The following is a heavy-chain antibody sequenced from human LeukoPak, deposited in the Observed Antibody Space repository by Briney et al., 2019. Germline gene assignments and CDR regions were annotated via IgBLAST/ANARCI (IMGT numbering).Heavy chain of an antibody. CDR1: GGSISSSSYY. J-gene: IGHJ3*02. CDR2: IYYSGST. V-gene: IGHV4-39*01. D-gene: IGHD5-18*01. CDR3: ARHPRYSYGDAFDI. Sequence: SETLSLTCTVSGGSISSSSYYWGWIRQPPGKGLEWIGSIYYSGSTYYNPSLKSRVTISVDTSKNQFSLKLSSVTAADTAVYYCARHPRYSYGDAFDIWDQGTMVTVSS.